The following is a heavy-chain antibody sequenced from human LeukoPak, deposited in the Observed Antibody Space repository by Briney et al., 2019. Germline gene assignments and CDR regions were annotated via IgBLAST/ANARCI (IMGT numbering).Heavy chain of an antibody. CDR2: INPSGGST. Sequence: GASVKVSCKASGYTFTSYYMHWVRQAPGQGLEWMGIINPSGGSTSYAQKFQGRVTMSVDTSKNQFSLKLTSVTAADTAVYYCARDRYYYGSGSYEIWFDPWGQGTLVTVSS. CDR3: ARDRYYYGSGSYEIWFDP. D-gene: IGHD3-10*01. J-gene: IGHJ5*02. CDR1: GYTFTSYY. V-gene: IGHV1-46*01.